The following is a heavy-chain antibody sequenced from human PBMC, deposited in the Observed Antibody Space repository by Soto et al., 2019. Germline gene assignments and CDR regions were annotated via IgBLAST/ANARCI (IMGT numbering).Heavy chain of an antibody. CDR3: AKGDGFMLAV. CDR1: GFTVNSNY. CDR2: TNTGGTT. Sequence: EVQVLATGGGLIQPGGSLRLSCAASGFTVNSNYMNWVRQAPGEGLQWVSITNTGGTTYYADSVKGRFTGSRDNSKNTLYLQMNSLRAEDTAVYYCAKGDGFMLAVWGQGTRVSVSS. J-gene: IGHJ6*02. D-gene: IGHD1-26*01. V-gene: IGHV3-53*02.